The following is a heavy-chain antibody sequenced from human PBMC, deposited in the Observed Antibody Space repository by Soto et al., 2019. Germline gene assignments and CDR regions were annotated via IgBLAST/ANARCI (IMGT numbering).Heavy chain of an antibody. V-gene: IGHV3-30*18. CDR2: ISHDGTEK. J-gene: IGHJ4*02. CDR3: AKGHLLCLGTDFDS. CDR1: GFMFRNYG. D-gene: IGHD2-15*01. Sequence: QVQLVESGGGVVQAGMSLRLSCAASGFMFRNYGMHWVRQAPGKGMEWLALISHDGTEKYYGDAVKGRFTISRDNSQNTLFLNMNSLRPEDTALYYCAKGHLLCLGTDFDSWGQGILVSVSS.